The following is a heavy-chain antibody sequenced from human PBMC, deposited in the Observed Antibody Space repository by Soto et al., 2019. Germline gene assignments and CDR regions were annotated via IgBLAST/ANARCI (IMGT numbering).Heavy chain of an antibody. CDR3: AKDEPGDSSSWVDY. V-gene: IGHV3-30*18. Sequence: QVQLVESGGGVVQPGRSLRLSCAASGVTFSSYGMHWVRQAPGKALEWVAVISYDASNKYYADSGKGRFTISRDNSKNTVYLQMNSLRAEDTAVYYCAKDEPGDSSSWVDYWGQGTLVTVSS. CDR2: ISYDASNK. CDR1: GVTFSSYG. J-gene: IGHJ4*02. D-gene: IGHD6-13*01.